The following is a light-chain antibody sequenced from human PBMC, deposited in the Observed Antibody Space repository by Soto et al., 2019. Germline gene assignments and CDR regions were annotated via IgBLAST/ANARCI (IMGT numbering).Light chain of an antibody. Sequence: DIQMTQSPSSVSASVGDRVTLTCRASQGISSWLAWYQQKPGKAPKLLIYAASSLHRGVPSRFSGSGSWTDVPPTSSSQQPEFVVTYCHQHDNSFPLTFGGGTKVEIK. CDR2: AAS. J-gene: IGKJ4*01. CDR3: QHDNSFPLT. V-gene: IGKV1-12*01. CDR1: QGISSW.